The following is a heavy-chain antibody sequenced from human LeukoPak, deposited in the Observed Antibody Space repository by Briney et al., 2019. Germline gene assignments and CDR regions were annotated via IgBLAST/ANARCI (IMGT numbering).Heavy chain of an antibody. Sequence: GGSLRLSCAASGFTFSSYEMNWVRQAPGKGLEWVSYISSSGSTIYYADSVKGRFTISRDNAKNSLYLQMNSLRAEDTAVYYCAREQGRHSFDICGQRTLVTVSS. CDR1: GFTFSSYE. D-gene: IGHD6-6*01. J-gene: IGHJ3*02. CDR2: ISSSGSTI. CDR3: AREQGRHSFDI. V-gene: IGHV3-48*03.